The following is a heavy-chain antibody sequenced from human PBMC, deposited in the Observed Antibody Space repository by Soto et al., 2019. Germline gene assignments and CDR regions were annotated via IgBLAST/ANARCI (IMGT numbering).Heavy chain of an antibody. CDR1: GFTLSSYG. V-gene: IGHV3-30*18. CDR3: AKGMYYYDSNDAFDI. D-gene: IGHD3-22*01. J-gene: IGHJ3*02. CDR2: ISYDGSNK. Sequence: GGSLRLSCAASGFTLSSYGMHWVRQAPGKGLEWVAVISYDGSNKYYADSVKGRFTISRDNSKNTLYLQMNSLRAEDTAVYYCAKGMYYYDSNDAFDIWGQGTMVTVSS.